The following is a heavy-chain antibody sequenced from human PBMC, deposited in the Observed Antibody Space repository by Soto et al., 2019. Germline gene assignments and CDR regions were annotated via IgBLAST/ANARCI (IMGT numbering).Heavy chain of an antibody. V-gene: IGHV1-69*01. J-gene: IGHJ4*02. CDR3: AREVGYGDFSAALLD. D-gene: IGHD4-17*01. Sequence: VQLMQSGAEVKQPGSSVKVSCKASGGTFSSHSINWVRQAPGQGLEWMGGIITLVGTANYAQNFQSRGTITAGQSTSTADMELNSLRSDDTAVCYCAREVGYGDFSAALLDWGEGTLVTVSS. CDR1: GGTFSSHS. CDR2: IITLVGTA.